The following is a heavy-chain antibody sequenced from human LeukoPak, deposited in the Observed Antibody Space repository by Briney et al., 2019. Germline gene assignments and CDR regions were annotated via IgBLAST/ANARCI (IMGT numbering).Heavy chain of an antibody. V-gene: IGHV3-23*01. CDR3: AKRYGDYESFDY. J-gene: IGHJ4*02. CDR1: GFTFSSYA. CDR2: ISGSGGST. D-gene: IGHD4-17*01. Sequence: GGSLRLSCAASGFTFSSYAMSWVRQAPGKGLEWVSAISGSGGSTYYADSVKGRFTIPRDNSKNTLYLQMNSLRAEDTAVYYCAKRYGDYESFDYWGQGTLVTVSS.